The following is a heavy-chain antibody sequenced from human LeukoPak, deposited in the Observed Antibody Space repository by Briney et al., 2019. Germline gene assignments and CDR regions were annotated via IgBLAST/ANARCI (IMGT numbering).Heavy chain of an antibody. CDR3: ARGCSGGVCYLIDY. J-gene: IGHJ4*02. CDR2: IKQDGSEK. Sequence: GGSLRLSCAASGFSFSAYYMSWVRQAPGKGLEWVANIKQDGSEKYYVDSVKGRFTISRDSAKNSLYLQMNSLRAEDTAVYYCARGCSGGVCYLIDYWGQGTLVTVSS. CDR1: GFSFSAYY. V-gene: IGHV3-7*01. D-gene: IGHD2-8*02.